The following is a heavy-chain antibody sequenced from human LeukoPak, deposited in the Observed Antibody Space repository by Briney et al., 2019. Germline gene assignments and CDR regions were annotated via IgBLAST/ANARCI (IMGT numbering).Heavy chain of an antibody. CDR2: IRYSGST. J-gene: IGHJ4*02. V-gene: IGHV4-38-2*01. CDR1: GYSISSGYH. CDR3: ASLGGYQNGNFDF. Sequence: SETLSLTCVVSGYSISSGYHWGWIRQSPEKGLEWIGGIRYSGSTDYNPSLKSRVTISIDTSNNQFSLRLRSVTAADTAVYYCASLGGYQNGNFDFWGQGTLVTVSS. D-gene: IGHD3-16*01.